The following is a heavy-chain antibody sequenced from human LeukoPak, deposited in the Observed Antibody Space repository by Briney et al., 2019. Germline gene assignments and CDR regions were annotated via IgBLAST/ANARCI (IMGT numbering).Heavy chain of an antibody. CDR3: ARDRPSIPGAFDI. CDR2: IRYDGSDK. CDR1: GFTFSSYG. Sequence: PAGGSLRLSCAASGFTFSSYGMHWVRQAPGKGLEWVSFIRYDGSDKYYADSVRGRFTISRDNSKNTLYLQMNSLRAEDTAVYYCARDRPSIPGAFDIWGQGTMVTVSS. J-gene: IGHJ3*02. V-gene: IGHV3-30*02. D-gene: IGHD2/OR15-2a*01.